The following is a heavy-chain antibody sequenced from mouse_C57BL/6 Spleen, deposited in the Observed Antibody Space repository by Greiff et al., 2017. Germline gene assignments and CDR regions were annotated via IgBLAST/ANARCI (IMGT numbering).Heavy chain of an antibody. CDR3: ARSDYYGSSYYAMDY. CDR2: IYPGDGDT. J-gene: IGHJ4*01. Sequence: QVQLQQSGAELVKPGASVKISCKASGYAFSSYWMNWVKQRPGKGLEWIGQIYPGDGDTNYNGKFKGKATLTADKSSSTDYMQLSSLTSEDSAVYFCARSDYYGSSYYAMDYWGQGTSVTVSS. V-gene: IGHV1-80*01. D-gene: IGHD1-1*01. CDR1: GYAFSSYW.